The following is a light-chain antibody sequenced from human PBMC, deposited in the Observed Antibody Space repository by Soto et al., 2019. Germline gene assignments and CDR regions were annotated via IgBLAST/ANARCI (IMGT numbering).Light chain of an antibody. CDR1: SSDVGGYNF. Sequence: QSALTQPASVSGSPGQSITIPCTGTSSDVGGYNFVSWYQQYPGKAPKLMIYDVTNRPSGVSNRFSASKSGNTASRTISGLQAEDGANYYCSSYTSSSTLVVFGGGTKLTVL. CDR3: SSYTSSSTLVV. J-gene: IGLJ2*01. CDR2: DVT. V-gene: IGLV2-14*01.